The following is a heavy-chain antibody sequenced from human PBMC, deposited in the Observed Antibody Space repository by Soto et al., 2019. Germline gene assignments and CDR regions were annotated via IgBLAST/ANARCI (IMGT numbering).Heavy chain of an antibody. CDR1: GISTSSYW. Sequence: HPGGSLRLSCAASGISTSSYWMGWVRQAPGRGLEWVASIKKDGSEKYYMDSLKGRFTISRDNALNSLYLQMNSLRAEDTAVYFCVTGYHSDYWGQGTLVNVSS. J-gene: IGHJ4*02. V-gene: IGHV3-7*03. CDR2: IKKDGSEK. D-gene: IGHD5-18*01. CDR3: VTGYHSDY.